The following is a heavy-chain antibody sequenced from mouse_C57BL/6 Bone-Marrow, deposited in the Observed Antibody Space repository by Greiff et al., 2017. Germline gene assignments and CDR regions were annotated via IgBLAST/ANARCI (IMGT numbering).Heavy chain of an antibody. Sequence: QVQLKESGPELVKPGASVKLSCKASGYTFTSYDINWVQQRPGQGLEWIGWIYPRDGSTKYNEKFKGKATLTVDTSSSTAYMELHSLTSEDSAVYFCARERYDYDVGFAYWGQGTLVTVSA. CDR3: ARERYDYDVGFAY. CDR2: IYPRDGST. V-gene: IGHV1-85*01. J-gene: IGHJ3*01. CDR1: GYTFTSYD. D-gene: IGHD2-4*01.